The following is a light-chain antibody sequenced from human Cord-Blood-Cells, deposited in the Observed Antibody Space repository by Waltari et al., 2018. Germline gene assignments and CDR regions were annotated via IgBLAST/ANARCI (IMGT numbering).Light chain of an antibody. J-gene: IGLJ2*01. Sequence: QSALTQPASVSGSPGQSITISCTGTSSDVGGYHYVSWYQQNPGKAPKLMIYDVSNRPSGVSNRFSCSKSGNTASLTISGLQAEDEADYSCSSYTSSSTVVFGGGTKLTVL. V-gene: IGLV2-14*01. CDR3: SSYTSSSTVV. CDR2: DVS. CDR1: SSDVGGYHY.